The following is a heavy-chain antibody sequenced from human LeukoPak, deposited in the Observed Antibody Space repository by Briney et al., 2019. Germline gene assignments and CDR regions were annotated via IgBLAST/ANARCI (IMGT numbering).Heavy chain of an antibody. CDR2: ISGSGGST. D-gene: IGHD4-17*01. CDR1: GFTFSSYA. Sequence: GGSLRLSCAASGFTFSSYAMSWVRQAPGKGLEWVSAISGSGGSTYYADSVKGRFTISRDNSKNTLYLQMNSLRAEDTAVYYCAKDPLTTVTIRSDGMDVWGQGTTVTVSS. J-gene: IGHJ6*02. V-gene: IGHV3-23*01. CDR3: AKDPLTTVTIRSDGMDV.